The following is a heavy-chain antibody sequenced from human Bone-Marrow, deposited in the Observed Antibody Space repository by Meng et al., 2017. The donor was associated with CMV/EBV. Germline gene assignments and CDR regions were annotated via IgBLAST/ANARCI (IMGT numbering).Heavy chain of an antibody. J-gene: IGHJ5*02. CDR1: GYTFTGYY. D-gene: IGHD1-26*01. Sequence: ASVKVSCKASGYTFTGYYMHWVRQAPGQGLEWMGWINPNSGGKNYAQKFQGRVTMTRDTSISTDYMELRSLRSDDTAVYYCARDGSGSYLSGWFDPWGQGTLVTVSS. V-gene: IGHV1-2*02. CDR2: INPNSGGK. CDR3: ARDGSGSYLSGWFDP.